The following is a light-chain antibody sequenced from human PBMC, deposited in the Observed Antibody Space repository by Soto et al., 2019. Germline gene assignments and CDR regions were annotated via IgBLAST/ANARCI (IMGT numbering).Light chain of an antibody. CDR2: KAS. CDR3: QQYNSYPIT. J-gene: IGKJ5*01. V-gene: IGKV1-5*03. Sequence: DIQMTQSPSTLSASVGDRVTITCRASQSISSWLAWYQQKPGKAPKLLIYKASSLESGVPSRFSGSGSGTEFTLTISSLQPDDFANSDCQQYNSYPITFGQGTRLEIK. CDR1: QSISSW.